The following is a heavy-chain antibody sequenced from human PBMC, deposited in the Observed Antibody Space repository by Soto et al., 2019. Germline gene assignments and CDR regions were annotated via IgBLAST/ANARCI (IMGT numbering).Heavy chain of an antibody. CDR3: ARVVAARTRRYYFDY. V-gene: IGHV4-34*01. D-gene: IGHD6-13*01. CDR1: GGSFSGYY. CDR2: INHSGST. J-gene: IGHJ4*02. Sequence: PSETLSLTCAVYGGSFSGYYWSWIRQPPGKGLEWIGEINHSGSTNYNPSLKSRVTISVDTSKNQFSLKLSSVTAADTAVYYCARVVAARTRRYYFDYWGQGTLVTVSS.